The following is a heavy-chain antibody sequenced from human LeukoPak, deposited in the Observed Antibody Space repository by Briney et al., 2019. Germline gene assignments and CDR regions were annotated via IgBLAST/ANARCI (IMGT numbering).Heavy chain of an antibody. CDR1: GGSFSGYY. Sequence: PSETLSLTCAVYGGSFSGYYWSWIRQPPGKGLEWIGEINHSGSTNYNRSLKSRVTISVDTSKNQFSLKLSSVTAADTAVYYCARRRRSITMIVVVGRARYCFDYWGQGTLVTVSS. V-gene: IGHV4-34*01. CDR2: INHSGST. D-gene: IGHD3-22*01. CDR3: ARRRRSITMIVVVGRARYCFDY. J-gene: IGHJ4*02.